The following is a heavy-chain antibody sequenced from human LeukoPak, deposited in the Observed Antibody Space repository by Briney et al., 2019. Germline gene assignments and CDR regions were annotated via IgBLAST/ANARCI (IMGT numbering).Heavy chain of an antibody. V-gene: IGHV3-30*18. J-gene: IGHJ4*02. Sequence: PGGSLRLSCAASGFTFSSYGMHWVRQAPGKGLEWVAVISYDGSNKYYADSVKGRFTISRDNSKNTLYLQMNSLRAEDTAVYYCAKDRYCSGGSCYSGFDYWGQGTLVTVSS. CDR2: ISYDGSNK. CDR1: GFTFSSYG. CDR3: AKDRYCSGGSCYSGFDY. D-gene: IGHD2-15*01.